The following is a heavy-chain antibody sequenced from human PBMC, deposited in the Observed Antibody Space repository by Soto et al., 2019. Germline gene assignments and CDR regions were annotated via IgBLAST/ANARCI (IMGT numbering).Heavy chain of an antibody. Sequence: QEQLVQSGAEVKKPGASVKVSCEASGYTFSSNDIDWVRQASGQGLEWMGGMKPSTGDSGYAQDFQGRITLTRDTATGTAYMELSSLRPEDTAVYYCARGGPAAGFDLWGQGTLVTVSS. V-gene: IGHV1-8*01. CDR3: ARGGPAAGFDL. D-gene: IGHD6-13*01. CDR2: MKPSTGDS. J-gene: IGHJ4*02. CDR1: GYTFSSND.